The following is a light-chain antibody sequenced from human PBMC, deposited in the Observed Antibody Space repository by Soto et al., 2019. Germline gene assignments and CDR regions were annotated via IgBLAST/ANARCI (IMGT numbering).Light chain of an antibody. CDR2: GAS. CDR3: QQYNNWPPIT. Sequence: EIALTQSPDTLSLSPGDRATLSCRASQSVGSSYVAWYQQKPGQSPRLLIYGASTRATGIPARFSGSGSGTEFTLTISSLQSEDFAVYYCQQYNNWPPITFGQGTRLEIK. J-gene: IGKJ5*01. CDR1: QSVGSSY. V-gene: IGKV3-15*01.